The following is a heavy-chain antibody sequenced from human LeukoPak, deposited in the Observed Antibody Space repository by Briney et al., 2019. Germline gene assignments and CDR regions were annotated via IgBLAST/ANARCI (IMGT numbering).Heavy chain of an antibody. CDR1: GGSISSSSYY. CDR2: INHSGST. D-gene: IGHD3-22*01. Sequence: PSETLSLTCTVSGGSISSSSYYWGWIRQPPGKGLEWIGEINHSGSTNYNPSLKSRVTISVDTSKNQFSLKLSSVTAADTAVYYCARGSYYDSSGYYYLDYWGQGTLVTVSS. CDR3: ARGSYYDSSGYYYLDY. V-gene: IGHV4-39*07. J-gene: IGHJ4*02.